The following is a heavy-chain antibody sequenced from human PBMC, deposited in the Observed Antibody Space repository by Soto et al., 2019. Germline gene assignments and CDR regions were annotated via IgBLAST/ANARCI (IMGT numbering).Heavy chain of an antibody. Sequence: GGSQRLSCAASGFICSSYDMSWVRQAPGKGLEWVSTILVDGRTFYVDSVKGRFTISRDSSQNTVFLQVNSLTAGDTALYYCAKATATGGGAFDIRGKGTRVTV. CDR1: GFICSSYD. CDR3: AKATATGGGAFDI. J-gene: IGHJ3*02. V-gene: IGHV3-23*01. D-gene: IGHD2-8*02. CDR2: ILVDGRT.